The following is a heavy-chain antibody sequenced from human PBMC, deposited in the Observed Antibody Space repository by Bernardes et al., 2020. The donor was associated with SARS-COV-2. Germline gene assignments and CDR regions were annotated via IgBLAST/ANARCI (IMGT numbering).Heavy chain of an antibody. CDR1: GNSLTAAP. CDR2: FDPQYGDP. D-gene: IGHD3-3*01. CDR3: ATDSISGIVIMAWVY. V-gene: IGHV1-24*01. J-gene: IGHJ4*02. Sequence: ASVKVSCKVSGNSLTAAPIYWVRQAPGKGLEWMGSFDPQYGDPIYAQKFQGRITMTEDTSTDTAYMELSGLRSEDTAVYYCATDSISGIVIMAWVYWGQGTLVTVS.